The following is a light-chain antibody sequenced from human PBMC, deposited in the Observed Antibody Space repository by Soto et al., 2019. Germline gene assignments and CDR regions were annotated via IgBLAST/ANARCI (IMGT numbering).Light chain of an antibody. V-gene: IGLV2-14*01. Sequence: QSVLTQPASVSGPPGQSITISCTGTSNDVGAYNYVSWYQHHPGKAPRLVIYDVTNRPSGISDRFSGSKSGNTASLTISGLLAEDEADYYCTSYTSISTYVFGTGTKLTVL. CDR2: DVT. CDR3: TSYTSISTYV. CDR1: SNDVGAYNY. J-gene: IGLJ1*01.